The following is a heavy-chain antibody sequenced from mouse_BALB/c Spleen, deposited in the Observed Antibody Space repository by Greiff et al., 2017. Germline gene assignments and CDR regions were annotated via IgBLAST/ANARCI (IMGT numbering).Heavy chain of an antibody. CDR1: GYTFTSYV. CDR3: ARGGHYRVFDV. D-gene: IGHD1-2*01. J-gene: IGHJ1*01. V-gene: IGHV1-14*01. CDR2: INPYNDGT. Sequence: VQLQQSGPELVKPGASVKMSCKVSGYTFTSYVMHWVKQKPGQGLEWIGYINPYNDGTKYNEKFKGKATLTSDKSSSTAYMELSSLTSEDSAVYYCARGGHYRVFDVWGAGTTVTVSS.